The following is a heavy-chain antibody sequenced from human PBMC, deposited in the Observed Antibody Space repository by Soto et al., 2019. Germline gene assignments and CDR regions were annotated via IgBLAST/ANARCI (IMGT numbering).Heavy chain of an antibody. V-gene: IGHV4-4*02. CDR3: ARAGYQTPGFDY. CDR2: IHDTGTT. D-gene: IGHD3-16*02. CDR1: GGSISTGNW. J-gene: IGHJ4*02. Sequence: QVQLQESGPRLVKPSGTLSLTCAVSGGSISTGNWWSWVRQPPGKGLEWIGEIHDTGTTSHNPSLKSRVTISIDTSKHQFSLNLSSVTAADTAVYYCARAGYQTPGFDYWCQGTLVTVSS.